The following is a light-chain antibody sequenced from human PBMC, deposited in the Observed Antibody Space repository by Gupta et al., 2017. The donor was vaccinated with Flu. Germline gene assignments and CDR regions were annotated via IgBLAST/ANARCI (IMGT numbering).Light chain of an antibody. Sequence: EIVLTQSPGTLSVSPGERATLSCRASQSVSSNLAWYQQRPGQAPRLLIYGASTRATGIPARFSGSGSGTDFTLTISSLQSEDFAAYYCQQYDNWPLFGQGTKVEIK. CDR1: QSVSSN. CDR3: QQYDNWPL. J-gene: IGKJ1*01. CDR2: GAS. V-gene: IGKV3-15*01.